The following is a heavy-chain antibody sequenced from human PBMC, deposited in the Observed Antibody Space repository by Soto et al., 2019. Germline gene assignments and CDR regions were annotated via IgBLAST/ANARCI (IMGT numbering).Heavy chain of an antibody. J-gene: IGHJ4*02. Sequence: GASVKVSCKASGYNFTSYAMHWVRQAPGQRLEWMGWINAGNGNTKYSQKFQGRVTITRDTSASTAYMELSSLRSEDTAVYYCALTYSSSWPSIDYWGQGTLVTVSS. V-gene: IGHV1-3*01. CDR3: ALTYSSSWPSIDY. D-gene: IGHD6-13*01. CDR2: INAGNGNT. CDR1: GYNFTSYA.